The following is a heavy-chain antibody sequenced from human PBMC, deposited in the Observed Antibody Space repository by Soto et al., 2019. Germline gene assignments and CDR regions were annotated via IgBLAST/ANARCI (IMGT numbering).Heavy chain of an antibody. J-gene: IGHJ3*02. D-gene: IGHD3-3*01. CDR1: GFTFSDYY. CDR3: VRDSSTYYGGRKEFGAFDI. V-gene: IGHV3-11*06. Sequence: QVQLLESGGGLVKPGGSQRLSCVTSGFTFSDYYMGWVRQAPGKGLELISYISGSGSYTLYADSVKGRFTVSRDNANNSLSLLMSSLRGEDTAMYYCVRDSSTYYGGRKEFGAFDIWGLGTVVTVSS. CDR2: ISGSGSYT.